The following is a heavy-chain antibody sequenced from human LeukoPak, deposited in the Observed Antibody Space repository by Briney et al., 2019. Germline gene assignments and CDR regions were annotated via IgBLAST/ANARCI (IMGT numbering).Heavy chain of an antibody. J-gene: IGHJ4*02. D-gene: IGHD2-2*01. CDR2: ISAYIGNT. Sequence: GASVKVSCKTSGYIFTTYGISWVRHAPGQGLEWMGWISAYIGNTNYAQKLQGRVTMTTDTSTNTAYMELRSLTSDDTAVYYCARAWDCSSTTCYVYFDYWGQGSLVTVSS. CDR1: GYIFTTYG. CDR3: ARAWDCSSTTCYVYFDY. V-gene: IGHV1-18*01.